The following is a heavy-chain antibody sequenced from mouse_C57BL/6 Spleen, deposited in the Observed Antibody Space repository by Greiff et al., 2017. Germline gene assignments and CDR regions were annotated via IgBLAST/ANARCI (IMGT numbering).Heavy chain of an antibody. CDR2: ISDGGSYT. CDR3: AREGLRRRSLAY. D-gene: IGHD2-4*01. J-gene: IGHJ3*01. V-gene: IGHV5-4*01. CDR1: GFTFSSYA. Sequence: EVMLVESGGGLVKPGGSLKLSCAASGFTFSSYAMSWVRQTPEKRLEWVATISDGGSYTYYPDNVKGRFTISRDNAKNHLYLQMSHLKSEDTAMYYCAREGLRRRSLAYWGQGTLVTVSA.